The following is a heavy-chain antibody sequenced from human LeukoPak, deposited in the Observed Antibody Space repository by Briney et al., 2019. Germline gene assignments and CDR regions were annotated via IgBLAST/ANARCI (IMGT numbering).Heavy chain of an antibody. J-gene: IGHJ5*02. Sequence: PGGSLRLSCAASGFTFSSYAMGWVRQAPGKGLEWVSAISGSGGSTYYADSVKGRFTISRDNSKNTLYLQMNSLRAEDTAVYYCAKTGTYSSSWPNWFDTWGQGNLVTVSS. CDR2: ISGSGGST. V-gene: IGHV3-23*01. D-gene: IGHD6-13*01. CDR3: AKTGTYSSSWPNWFDT. CDR1: GFTFSSYA.